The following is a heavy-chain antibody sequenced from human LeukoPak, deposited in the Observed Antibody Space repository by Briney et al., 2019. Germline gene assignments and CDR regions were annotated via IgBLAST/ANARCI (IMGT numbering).Heavy chain of an antibody. D-gene: IGHD3-10*01. J-gene: IGHJ4*02. CDR3: AKEKGIWFGELLSLGNFDY. Sequence: PGGSLRLSCAASGFTFNNYAMSWVRQAPGKGLEWVSAIFSSTPTTYYADSVKGRFTISRDNSKNTLYLQMNSLRAEDTAVYYCAKEKGIWFGELLSLGNFDYWGQGTLVTVSS. CDR1: GFTFNNYA. V-gene: IGHV3-23*01. CDR2: IFSSTPTT.